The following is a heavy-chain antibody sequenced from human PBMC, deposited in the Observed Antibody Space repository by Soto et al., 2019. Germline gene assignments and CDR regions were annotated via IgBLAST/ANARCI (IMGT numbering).Heavy chain of an antibody. Sequence: SGPTLVNPTQTLTLTCSFSGFSLSSNGVGVGWIRQAPGKALEWLAFIYWDDDKRYSPSLKSRLSIIKDTSINQVFLIMTTVDPVDSATYYCAHRSPYRGRWNSGWFDSWGQGILVTVSS. D-gene: IGHD6-13*01. CDR1: GFSLSSNGVG. J-gene: IGHJ5*01. CDR2: IYWDDDK. CDR3: AHRSPYRGRWNSGWFDS. V-gene: IGHV2-5*02.